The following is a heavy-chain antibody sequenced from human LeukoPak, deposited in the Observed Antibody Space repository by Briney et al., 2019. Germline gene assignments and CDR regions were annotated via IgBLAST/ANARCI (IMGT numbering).Heavy chain of an antibody. CDR3: AKVTGGDMITYGGLDY. D-gene: IGHD3-16*01. V-gene: IGHV3-23*01. Sequence: GGSLRLSCAASGFSFSSYVMHWVRQAPGKGLEWVSAISGNGDITYYTDSVKGRFTISRDNSKNTLYLQMNSLRAEDTAIYYCAKVTGGDMITYGGLDYWGQGTLVTVSS. J-gene: IGHJ4*02. CDR2: ISGNGDIT. CDR1: GFSFSSYV.